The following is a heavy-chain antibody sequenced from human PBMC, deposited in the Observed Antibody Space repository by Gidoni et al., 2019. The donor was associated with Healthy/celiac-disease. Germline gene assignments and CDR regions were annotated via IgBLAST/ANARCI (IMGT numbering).Heavy chain of an antibody. J-gene: IGHJ4*02. CDR1: GYTFTSYY. D-gene: IGHD5-18*01. Sequence: QVQMVQSGAEVKKPGASVKVSCQASGYTFTSYYMHWVRQAPGQGLEWMGIINPSGGRTSYAQKFQGRVLMTRDTSTRTGYMELSSLRSEDTAVYYCARGEERGYSYGYGFDYWGQGTLVTVPS. CDR2: INPSGGRT. V-gene: IGHV1-46*03. CDR3: ARGEERGYSYGYGFDY.